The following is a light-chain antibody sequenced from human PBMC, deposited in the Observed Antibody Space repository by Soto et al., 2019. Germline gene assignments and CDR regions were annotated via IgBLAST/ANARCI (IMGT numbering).Light chain of an antibody. CDR1: SGHKNYI. V-gene: IGLV4-69*01. Sequence: QSVLTQSPSASASLGPSVKLTCTLSSGHKNYIIAWHQQQPENGPRFLMKLNSDCSHRRGDGVPDRFTGACSGTERYLTIASLQSEDEAVYYCQTRGTGIHVVFGGGTKLTVL. CDR2: LNSDCSH. J-gene: IGLJ2*01. CDR3: QTRGTGIHVV.